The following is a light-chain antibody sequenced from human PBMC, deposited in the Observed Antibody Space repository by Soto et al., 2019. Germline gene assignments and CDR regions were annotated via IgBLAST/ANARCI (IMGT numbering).Light chain of an antibody. V-gene: IGKV1-27*01. CDR1: QGIAHY. Sequence: DNQMTQSPSALSASIGDRVTITCRASQGIAHYLAWYQQKPGKVPKLLIYGASTLQSGVPSRFKGSGSGTDFTLIISDLQPDDVATYYCQKYNRAPFTFGPGTKVDI. J-gene: IGKJ3*01. CDR2: GAS. CDR3: QKYNRAPFT.